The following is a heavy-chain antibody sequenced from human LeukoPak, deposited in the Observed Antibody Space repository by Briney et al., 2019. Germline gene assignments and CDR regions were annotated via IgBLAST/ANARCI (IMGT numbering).Heavy chain of an antibody. CDR1: AFTFSSYA. V-gene: IGHV3-23*01. CDR3: AKGYGAFDI. CDR2: IGGSGGST. J-gene: IGHJ3*02. Sequence: GGSLRLSCAASAFTFSSYAMTWVRQVPGKGLEWVSTIGGSGGSTYYADSVKGRFTISRDNSKSTLNLQMNSLRAEDTAVYYCAKGYGAFDIWGQGTMVTVSS. D-gene: IGHD5-18*01.